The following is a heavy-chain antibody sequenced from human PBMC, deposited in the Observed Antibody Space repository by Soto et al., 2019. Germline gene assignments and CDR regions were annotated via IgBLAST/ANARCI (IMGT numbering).Heavy chain of an antibody. CDR1: GLTFSPDE. CDR2: ISYTSTTI. Sequence: EVQLVASGGDLVPPGGSLRLSCAVSGLTFSPDEMNWVRQAPGKGLEWLAYISYTSTTIKYADSVKGRFAVSRDNAKKSLYLQMNNLRVEDTAIYYCVREGGSLAFDSWGQGTLVTVSS. D-gene: IGHD1-1*01. V-gene: IGHV3-48*03. J-gene: IGHJ4*02. CDR3: VREGGSLAFDS.